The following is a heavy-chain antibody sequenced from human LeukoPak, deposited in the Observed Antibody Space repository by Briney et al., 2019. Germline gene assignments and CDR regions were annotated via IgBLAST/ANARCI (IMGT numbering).Heavy chain of an antibody. D-gene: IGHD3-10*01. J-gene: IGHJ3*02. V-gene: IGHV4-34*01. CDR1: GGSFSGYY. CDR3: ARRFKYYGSGKDAFDI. CDR2: INHSGST. Sequence: PSETLSLTCAVYGGSFSGYYWSWIRQPPGKGLEWIGEINHSGSTNYNPSLKSRVTISVDTSKNQFSLKLSSVTAADTAVYYCARRFKYYGSGKDAFDIWGQGTMVTVSS.